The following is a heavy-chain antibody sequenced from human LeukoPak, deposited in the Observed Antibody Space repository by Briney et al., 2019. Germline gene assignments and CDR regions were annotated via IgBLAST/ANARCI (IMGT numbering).Heavy chain of an antibody. Sequence: GGSLRLSCAASGFSFSFSNMNWVRQAPGKGLEWVSYISSTNGHTYYADSVNGRFTISRDTAKNSLYLQMNSLRAEDTAMYFCAKGNVMGGRGFDYWGQGTLVTVSS. CDR1: GFSFSFSN. J-gene: IGHJ4*02. CDR2: ISSTNGHT. V-gene: IGHV3-21*06. D-gene: IGHD3-16*01. CDR3: AKGNVMGGRGFDY.